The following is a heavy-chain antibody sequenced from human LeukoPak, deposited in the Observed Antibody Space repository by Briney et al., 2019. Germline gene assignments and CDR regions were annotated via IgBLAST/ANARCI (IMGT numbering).Heavy chain of an antibody. CDR1: GFTFSSYS. CDR3: AGDRRTSGWYAS. V-gene: IGHV3-21*04. J-gene: IGHJ5*01. D-gene: IGHD1-26*01. Sequence: GGSLRLSCAASGFTFSSYSMNWVRQAPGKGLEWVSSISSSSSYIYYADSVKGRFTISRDNFENTVHLQMSSLTAEDTAVYYCAGDRRTSGWYASWGQGTLVTVSS. CDR2: ISSSSSYI.